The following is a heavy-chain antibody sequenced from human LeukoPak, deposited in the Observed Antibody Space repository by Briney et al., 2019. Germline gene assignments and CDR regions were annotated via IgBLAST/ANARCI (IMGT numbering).Heavy chain of an antibody. CDR3: ARTTVVPTSAFDI. Sequence: PAETLSLTCAIYVGSFSVYYWSWIRQPPGKGLEWIVEINHSGSTKYNPSLKSRGTISVDTSKNQFSMKVSSVTAAETAVYYCARTTVVPTSAFDIWGQGKFVTVSS. CDR1: VGSFSVYY. J-gene: IGHJ3*02. D-gene: IGHD4-23*01. V-gene: IGHV4-34*01. CDR2: INHSGST.